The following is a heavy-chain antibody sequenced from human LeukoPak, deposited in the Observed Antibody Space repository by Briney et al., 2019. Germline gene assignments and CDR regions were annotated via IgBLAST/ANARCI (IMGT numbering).Heavy chain of an antibody. V-gene: IGHV1-2*02. J-gene: IGHJ4*02. CDR3: ARSGSQWLAYYFDY. CDR1: GYTFRGYY. D-gene: IGHD6-19*01. CDR2: INPKSGGT. Sequence: ASVKVSCKASGYTFRGYYIHWVRQAPGQGLEWMGWINPKSGGTDFAQKFQGRVTMTKDTSISTAYMELYSLRSDDTAVYYCARSGSQWLAYYFDYWGQGALVTVSS.